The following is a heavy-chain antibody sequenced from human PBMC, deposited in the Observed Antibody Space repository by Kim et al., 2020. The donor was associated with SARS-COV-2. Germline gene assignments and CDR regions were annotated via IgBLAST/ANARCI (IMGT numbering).Heavy chain of an antibody. V-gene: IGHV4-39*01. Sequence: SETLSLTCTVSGGSISSSSYYWGWNRQPPGKGLEWIGSHYYSGSTYYNPSLKSRVTISVDTNKNQFSLKLSSVTAADTAVYYCARQGRRGHIVARHDWFDPWGQGPLVTVSS. D-gene: IGHD2-15*01. J-gene: IGHJ5*02. CDR1: GGSISSSSYY. CDR2: HYYSGST. CDR3: ARQGRRGHIVARHDWFDP.